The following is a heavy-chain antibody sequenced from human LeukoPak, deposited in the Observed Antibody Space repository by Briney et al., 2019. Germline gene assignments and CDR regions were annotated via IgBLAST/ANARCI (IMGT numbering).Heavy chain of an antibody. CDR1: GYTFTSYA. J-gene: IGHJ1*01. V-gene: IGHV1-69*04. CDR2: IIPILGIA. Sequence: SVKVSCKASGYTFTSYAMNWVRQAPGQGLEWMGRIIPILGIANYAQKFQGRVTITADKSTSTAYMELSSLRSEDTAVYYCAREQWLVRRSEYFQHWGQGTLVTVSS. CDR3: AREQWLVRRSEYFQH. D-gene: IGHD6-19*01.